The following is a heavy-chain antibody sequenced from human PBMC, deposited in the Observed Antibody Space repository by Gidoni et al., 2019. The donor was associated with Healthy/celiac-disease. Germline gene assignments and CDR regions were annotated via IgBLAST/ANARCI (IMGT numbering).Heavy chain of an antibody. CDR2: ISAYNGNT. Sequence: QPSTQGLEWMGWISAYNGNTNYAQKLQGRVTMTTDTSTSTAYMELRSLRSDDTAVYYCARAPSGSYSGAFDIWGQGTMVTVSS. V-gene: IGHV1-18*01. D-gene: IGHD1-26*01. CDR3: ARAPSGSYSGAFDI. J-gene: IGHJ3*02.